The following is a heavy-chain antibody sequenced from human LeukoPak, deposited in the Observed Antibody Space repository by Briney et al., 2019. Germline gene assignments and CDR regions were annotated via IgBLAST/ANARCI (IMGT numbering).Heavy chain of an antibody. CDR1: GFTFSSYG. Sequence: GGSLRLSCAASGFTFSSYGMDWVRQAPGKGLEWVALISYDGTYKYYADSVKGRFTISRDNSENTLYLQMNSLRAEDTAVYYCAKLLSYADRDYWGQGTLVTVSS. CDR3: AKLLSYADRDY. CDR2: ISYDGTYK. D-gene: IGHD4-17*01. V-gene: IGHV3-30*18. J-gene: IGHJ4*02.